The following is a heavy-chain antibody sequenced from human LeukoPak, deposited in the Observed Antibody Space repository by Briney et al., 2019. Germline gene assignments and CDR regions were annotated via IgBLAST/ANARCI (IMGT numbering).Heavy chain of an antibody. V-gene: IGHV3-23*01. CDR1: GFTFSSYA. J-gene: IGHJ5*02. CDR3: AKDLYCSSTSCVNWFDP. CDR2: ISGSGGSA. Sequence: GGSLRLSCTASGFTFSSYAMSWVRQAPGKGLEWVSAISGSGGSAYHAGSVKGRFTISRDNSKNTLYLQMNSLRAEDTAVYYCAKDLYCSSTSCVNWFDPWGQGTLVTVSS. D-gene: IGHD2-2*01.